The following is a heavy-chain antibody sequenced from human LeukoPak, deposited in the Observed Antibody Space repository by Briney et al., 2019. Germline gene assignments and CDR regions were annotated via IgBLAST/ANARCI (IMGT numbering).Heavy chain of an antibody. J-gene: IGHJ4*02. CDR2: ISGSGGST. CDR3: AKEGKRLRYFDWLLPFDY. V-gene: IGHV3-23*01. D-gene: IGHD3-9*01. CDR1: GFTFSSYG. Sequence: GGSLRLSCAASGFTFSSYGMSWVRQAPGKGPEWVSAISGSGGSTYYADSVKGRFTISRDNSKNTLYLQMNSLRAEDTAVYYCAKEGKRLRYFDWLLPFDYWGQGTLVTVSS.